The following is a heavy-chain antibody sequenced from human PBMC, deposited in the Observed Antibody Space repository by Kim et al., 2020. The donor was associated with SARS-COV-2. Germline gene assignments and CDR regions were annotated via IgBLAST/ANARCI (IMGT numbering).Heavy chain of an antibody. CDR3: ARQRGYYYYAMDV. V-gene: IGHV5-51*01. J-gene: IGHJ6*02. Sequence: RYSPSFQGQVTISADKSIGTAYLQWSSLKASDTAMYYCARQRGYYYYAMDVWGQGTTVTVSS.